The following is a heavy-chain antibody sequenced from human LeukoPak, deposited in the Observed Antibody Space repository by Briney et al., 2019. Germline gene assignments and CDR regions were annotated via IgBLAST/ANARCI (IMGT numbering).Heavy chain of an antibody. Sequence: PSETLSLTYTVSGGSISSYYWSWLRQPPGKGPEWIGYIYYSGSTNYNPSLKSRVTISIDTSKNQFSLKLSSVTAADTAVYYCARRAYSSGYYFFDFWGQGTLVTVSS. D-gene: IGHD3-22*01. CDR1: GGSISSYY. J-gene: IGHJ4*02. CDR2: IYYSGST. V-gene: IGHV4-59*01. CDR3: ARRAYSSGYYFFDF.